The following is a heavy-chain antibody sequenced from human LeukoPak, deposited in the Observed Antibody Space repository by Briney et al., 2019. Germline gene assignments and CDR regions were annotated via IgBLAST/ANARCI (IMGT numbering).Heavy chain of an antibody. Sequence: PGRPLRLSCTVSGFTFDDYAMHWVRHTPGKGLEWVAGITWNRDNIGYGDSVKGRFTISRDNSYNTVSLQMNSLRDEDTGVYYCAKGLRTGVGPYMGYHYYMDVRGKGATVTVSS. CDR3: AKGLRTGVGPYMGYHYYMDV. V-gene: IGHV3-9*01. J-gene: IGHJ6*03. CDR1: GFTFDDYA. CDR2: ITWNRDNI. D-gene: IGHD3-16*01.